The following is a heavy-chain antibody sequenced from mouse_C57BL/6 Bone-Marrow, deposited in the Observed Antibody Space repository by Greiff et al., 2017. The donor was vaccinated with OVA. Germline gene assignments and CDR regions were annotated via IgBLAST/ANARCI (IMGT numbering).Heavy chain of an antibody. Sequence: QVKLQQPGAELVKPGASVKLSCKASGYTFTSYWMQWVKQRPGQGLEWIGEIDPSDSYTNYNQKVKGKATLTVDTSSSTAYMQLSSLTSEDSAVYYCARHHYYGRRDYAMDYWGQGTSVTVSS. CDR1: GYTFTSYW. D-gene: IGHD1-1*01. J-gene: IGHJ4*01. CDR3: ARHHYYGRRDYAMDY. CDR2: IDPSDSYT. V-gene: IGHV1-50*01.